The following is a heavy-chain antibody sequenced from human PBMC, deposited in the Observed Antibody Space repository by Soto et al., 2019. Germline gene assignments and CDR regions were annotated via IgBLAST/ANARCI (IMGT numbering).Heavy chain of an antibody. D-gene: IGHD5-18*01. J-gene: IGHJ6*02. CDR3: SKLTDRALQSQSYPYRIDV. CDR1: GFTVNIYA. V-gene: IGHV3-23*01. CDR2: ISGSGGST. Sequence: PCWSLRLSSAASGFTVNIYAVTLVRQTQGKGLEWVSAISGSGGSTYYADSVKGRFTISRDNSKNTLYLQMNSLRAEDTAVYYCSKLTDRALQSQSYPYRIDVWGQGFPATVS.